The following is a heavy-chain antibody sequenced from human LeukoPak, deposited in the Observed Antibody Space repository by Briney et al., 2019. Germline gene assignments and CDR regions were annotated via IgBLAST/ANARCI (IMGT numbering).Heavy chain of an antibody. CDR1: GFIFSSYS. V-gene: IGHV3-48*01. CDR2: ISSSGSAI. D-gene: IGHD2-15*01. CDR3: AHSGG. J-gene: IGHJ4*02. Sequence: PGGSLRLSCAASGFIFSSYSMKWVRQAPGKGLEWLSFISSSGSAIHYADSVKGRFTISRDTAKNSVSLQMNSLRAEDTAVYYCAHSGGWGQGTLVTVSS.